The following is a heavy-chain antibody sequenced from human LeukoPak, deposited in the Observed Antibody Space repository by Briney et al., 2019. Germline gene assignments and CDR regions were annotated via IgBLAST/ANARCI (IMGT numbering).Heavy chain of an antibody. CDR1: GFTFSSYG. D-gene: IGHD1-26*01. J-gene: IGHJ6*03. CDR3: AREGANGYMDV. V-gene: IGHV3-30*03. Sequence: GGSLRLSCAASGFTFSSYGMHWVRQAPGKGLEWVAVISYDGSNKYYADSVKGRFTISRDNSKNTLYLQMNSLRAEDTAVYYCAREGANGYMDVWGKGTTVTVSS. CDR2: ISYDGSNK.